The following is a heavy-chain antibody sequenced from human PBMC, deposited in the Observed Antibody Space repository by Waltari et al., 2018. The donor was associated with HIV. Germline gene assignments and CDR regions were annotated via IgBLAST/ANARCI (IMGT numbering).Heavy chain of an antibody. CDR3: ARGESATWANFDF. J-gene: IGHJ4*02. CDR1: GYTFVPYN. CDR2: INPGNGDT. V-gene: IGHV1-2*04. Sequence: QVQLAQSGAAVKSPGASVKVACRVSGYTFVPYNIHWVRQATDEGLEWVGWINPGNGDTDYAQKFQHWVSMTRDTSTNEVYLTLNKLRSDDTAIYYCARGESATWANFDFWGQGTLVSVSS. D-gene: IGHD1-26*01.